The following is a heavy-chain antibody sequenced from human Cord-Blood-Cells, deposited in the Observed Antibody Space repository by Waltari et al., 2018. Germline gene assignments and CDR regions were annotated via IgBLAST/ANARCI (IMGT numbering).Heavy chain of an antibody. D-gene: IGHD3-10*01. CDR1: GFPFSSYA. Sequence: QVQLVESGGGVVQPGRSLRLSCAASGFPFSSYAMHWVRQAPRKGLGWVAVISYDGSNKYYADSVKGRFTISRDNSKNTLYLQMNSLRAEDTAVYYCARDYYGSGSYYWGQGTLVTVSS. J-gene: IGHJ4*02. V-gene: IGHV3-30*04. CDR2: ISYDGSNK. CDR3: ARDYYGSGSYY.